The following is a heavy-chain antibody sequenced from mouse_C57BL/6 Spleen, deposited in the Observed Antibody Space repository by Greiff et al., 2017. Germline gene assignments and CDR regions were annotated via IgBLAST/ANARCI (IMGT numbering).Heavy chain of an antibody. D-gene: IGHD4-1*01. J-gene: IGHJ3*01. V-gene: IGHV1-76*01. CDR1: GYTFTDYY. CDR2: IYPGSGNT. Sequence: VQLQQSGAELVRPGASVKLSCKASGYTFTDYYINWVKQRPGQGLEWIARIYPGSGNTYYNEKFKGKATLTAEKSSSTAYMQLSSLTSEDSAVYFCARDWDETAWFAYWGQGTLVTVSA. CDR3: ARDWDETAWFAY.